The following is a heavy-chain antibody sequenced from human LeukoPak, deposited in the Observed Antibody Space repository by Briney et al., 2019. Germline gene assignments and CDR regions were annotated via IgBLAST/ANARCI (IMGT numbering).Heavy chain of an antibody. D-gene: IGHD3-22*01. CDR1: GITLSNYG. J-gene: IGHJ4*02. CDR3: AKRGVVIRVILVGFHKEAYYFDS. Sequence: GSLRLSCAVSGITLSNYGMSGVRQVPGKGLEWVAGISDSGGRTNYADSVKGLFTTSRDSPKNTLYLQMNSLRAEDTAVYFCAKRGVVIRVILVGFHKEAYYFDSWGQGALVTVSS. V-gene: IGHV3-23*01. CDR2: ISDSGGRT.